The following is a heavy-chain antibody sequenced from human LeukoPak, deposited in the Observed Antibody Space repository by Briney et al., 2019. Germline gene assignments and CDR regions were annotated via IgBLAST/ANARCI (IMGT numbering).Heavy chain of an antibody. J-gene: IGHJ4*02. D-gene: IGHD6-19*01. CDR1: GFTFDDYA. Sequence: AGGSLRLSCAASGFTFDDYAMHWVRQAPGKGLECVSGISWNSGSIGYADSMKGRFTISRDNAKNSLYLQMNSLRAEDTALYYCAKGGQWLFDYWGQGTLVTVSS. CDR3: AKGGQWLFDY. V-gene: IGHV3-9*01. CDR2: ISWNSGSI.